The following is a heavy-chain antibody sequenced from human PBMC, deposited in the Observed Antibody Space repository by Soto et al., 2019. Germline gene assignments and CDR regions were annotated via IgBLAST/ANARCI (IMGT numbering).Heavy chain of an antibody. D-gene: IGHD6-13*01. Sequence: GQSLKVSCKGSGYSFTGYWSGCMRQIPGKGLEWMGIIYPGDSDTRYSPSFQGQVTTSADKAISTAYLQWSSLKASDTAMYYCVRSLGSSRTPGFDPCGKRNLGTV. CDR1: GYSFTGYW. CDR3: VRSLGSSRTPGFDP. V-gene: IGHV5-51*01. CDR2: IYPGDSDT. J-gene: IGHJ5*02.